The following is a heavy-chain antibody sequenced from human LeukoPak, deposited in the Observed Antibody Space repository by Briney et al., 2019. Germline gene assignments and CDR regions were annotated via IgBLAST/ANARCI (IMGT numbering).Heavy chain of an antibody. CDR3: ARVLDYVWGSYRALDY. CDR1: GGSITNYY. Sequence: KPSETLSLTCTVSGGSITNYYWSWIRQPPGKGLEWIGEINHSGSTNYNPSLKSRVTISVDTSKNQFSLKLSSVTAADTAVYYCARVLDYVWGSYRALDYWGQGTLVTVSS. D-gene: IGHD3-16*02. CDR2: INHSGST. J-gene: IGHJ4*02. V-gene: IGHV4-34*01.